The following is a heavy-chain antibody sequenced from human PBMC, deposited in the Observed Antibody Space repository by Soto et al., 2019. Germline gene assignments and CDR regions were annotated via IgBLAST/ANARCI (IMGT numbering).Heavy chain of an antibody. V-gene: IGHV4-39*01. Sequence: QVQLQESGPGLVMPSETLSLTCTVSGDSISGSPYFWGWIRQPPGKRLEWIGSIFYDGYTVYTPPLTSRATISVDTSKNQSSLKLTSVAAADTAIYFGARLQAAVPHYWGQGILVTVSS. CDR1: GDSISGSPYF. CDR3: ARLQAAVPHY. J-gene: IGHJ4*02. CDR2: IFYDGYT. D-gene: IGHD6-13*01.